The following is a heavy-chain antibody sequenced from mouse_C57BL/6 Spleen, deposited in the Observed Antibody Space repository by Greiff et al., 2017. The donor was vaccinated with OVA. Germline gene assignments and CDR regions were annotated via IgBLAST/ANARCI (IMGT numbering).Heavy chain of an antibody. CDR1: GYTFTSYW. V-gene: IGHV1-64*01. CDR3: ARSNWWYFDV. CDR2: IHPNSGST. Sequence: QVHVKQPGAELVKPGASVKLSCKASGYTFTSYWMHWVKQRPGQGLEWIGMIHPNSGSTNYNEKFKSKATLTVDKSSSTAYMQLSSLTSEDSAVYYCARSNWWYFDVWGTGTTVTVSS. D-gene: IGHD4-1*01. J-gene: IGHJ1*03.